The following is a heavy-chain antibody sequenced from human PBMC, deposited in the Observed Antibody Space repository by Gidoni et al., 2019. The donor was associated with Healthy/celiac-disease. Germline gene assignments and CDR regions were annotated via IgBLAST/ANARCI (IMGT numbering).Heavy chain of an antibody. Sequence: EVQLVESGGGLVQPGGSLKLSCAASGFPFIGSSVHWLRQASGKGGEWVGRIRSKANRYATAYAASVKGRFTISRDDSKNTAYLQMNSLKTEDTAVYYCTRPGSIAVAGITVGSEYFQHWGQGTLVTVSS. D-gene: IGHD6-19*01. CDR2: IRSKANRYAT. J-gene: IGHJ1*01. V-gene: IGHV3-73*02. CDR3: TRPGSIAVAGITVGSEYFQH. CDR1: GFPFIGSS.